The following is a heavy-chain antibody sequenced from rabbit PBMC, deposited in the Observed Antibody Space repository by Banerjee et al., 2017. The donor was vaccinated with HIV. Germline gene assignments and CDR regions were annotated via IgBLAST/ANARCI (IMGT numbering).Heavy chain of an antibody. Sequence: QSLEESGGDLVKPEGSLTLTCTASGFSFSSNYYMCWVRQAPGKGLEWIACIYAGSDGSTYYASWAKGRFTISKASSTTVTLQMTSLTAADTATYFCARGQDDIIYFNLWGQGTLVTVS. J-gene: IGHJ4*01. CDR1: GFSFSSNYY. CDR3: ARGQDDIIYFNL. V-gene: IGHV1S40*01. CDR2: IYAGSDGST. D-gene: IGHD1-1*01.